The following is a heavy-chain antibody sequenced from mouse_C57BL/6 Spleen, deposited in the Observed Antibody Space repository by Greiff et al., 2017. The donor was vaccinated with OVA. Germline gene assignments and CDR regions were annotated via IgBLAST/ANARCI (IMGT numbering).Heavy chain of an antibody. CDR3: ARFWYYGSSYYFDY. V-gene: IGHV5-16*01. Sequence: EVKLVESEGGLVQPGSSMKLSCTASGFTFSDYYMAWVRQVPEKGLEWVANINYDGSSTYYLDSLKSRFIISRDNAKNILYLQMSMLKSEDTATYYCARFWYYGSSYYFDYWGQGTTLTVSS. CDR1: GFTFSDYY. J-gene: IGHJ2*01. D-gene: IGHD1-1*01. CDR2: INYDGSST.